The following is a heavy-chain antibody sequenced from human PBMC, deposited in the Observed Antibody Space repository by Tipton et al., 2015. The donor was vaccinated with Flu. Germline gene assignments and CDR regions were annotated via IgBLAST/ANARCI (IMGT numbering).Heavy chain of an antibody. CDR2: VNTKSGDT. CDR3: AREKVTTIHWEYGWYFDL. J-gene: IGHJ2*01. V-gene: IGHV1-2*02. CDR1: GYTFNYYY. Sequence: QLVQSGAEVKEPGASVTVSCKASGYTFNYYYIHWVRQAPGQGLEWIGCVNTKSGDTDFAQNFQGRVTMTRDTSIETAYMEMRRLRSDDTAVYFCAREKVTTIHWEYGWYFDLWGRGSLVAVSS. D-gene: IGHD3-9*01.